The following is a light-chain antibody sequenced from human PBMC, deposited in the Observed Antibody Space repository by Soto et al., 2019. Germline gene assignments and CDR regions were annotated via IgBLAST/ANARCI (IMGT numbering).Light chain of an antibody. J-gene: IGKJ4*01. CDR1: QSVNSN. Sequence: EIVMTQSPATLSVSPGERATLSCRASQSVNSNLAWYRQKPGQAPRLLISDASTRATRVPPRFSGSGSGTEFPLPISSLQSEDSGIYYCQQYNFWPPLTFGGGTKVEIK. CDR3: QQYNFWPPLT. CDR2: DAS. V-gene: IGKV3-15*01.